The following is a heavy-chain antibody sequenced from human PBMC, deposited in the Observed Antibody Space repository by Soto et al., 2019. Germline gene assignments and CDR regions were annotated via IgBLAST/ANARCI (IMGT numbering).Heavy chain of an antibody. Sequence: GXSLRLSCAATGFIFSSYSMSWFRQAPVKGLEWVSYISSSSSTIYYADSVKGRFTISRDNAKNSLYLQMNGPRVEDTAVYYCARGVAGSYYFDYWGQGTLVTVSS. V-gene: IGHV3-48*01. CDR2: ISSSSSTI. J-gene: IGHJ4*02. CDR3: ARGVAGSYYFDY. D-gene: IGHD6-19*01. CDR1: GFIFSSYS.